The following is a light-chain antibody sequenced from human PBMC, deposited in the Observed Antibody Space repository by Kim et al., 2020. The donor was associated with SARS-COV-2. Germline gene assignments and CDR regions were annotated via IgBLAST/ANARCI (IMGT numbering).Light chain of an antibody. V-gene: IGLV2-8*01. CDR1: SSDVGGYNY. CDR3: SSYGGSDIVV. CDR2: DVS. J-gene: IGLJ2*01. Sequence: GQSVTSSCPGSSSDVGGYNYVSWYQQPPGKAPTLMIYDVSKRPSGVPDRFSGSKSGNTASLTVSGLQAEDEADYYCSSYGGSDIVVFGGGTKLTVL.